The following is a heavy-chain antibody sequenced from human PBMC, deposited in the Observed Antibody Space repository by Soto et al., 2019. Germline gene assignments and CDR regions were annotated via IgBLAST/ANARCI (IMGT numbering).Heavy chain of an antibody. D-gene: IGHD2-15*01. Sequence: SETLSLTCTVSGGSISSGGYSWSWIRQPPGKGLEWIGYIYHSGSTYYNPSLKSRVTISVDRSKNQFSLKLSSVTAADTAVYYCARGRGYCSGGSCSGWFDPWGQGTLVTVSS. J-gene: IGHJ5*02. V-gene: IGHV4-30-2*01. CDR2: IYHSGST. CDR1: GGSISSGGYS. CDR3: ARGRGYCSGGSCSGWFDP.